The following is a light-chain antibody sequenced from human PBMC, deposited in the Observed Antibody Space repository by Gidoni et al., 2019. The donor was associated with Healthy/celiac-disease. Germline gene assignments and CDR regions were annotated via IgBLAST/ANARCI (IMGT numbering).Light chain of an antibody. V-gene: IGKV1-6*01. CDR1: QGIRND. J-gene: IGKJ4*01. CDR2: AAS. Sequence: AIQMTQSPSSLSASVGDRVTITCRASQGIRNDLGWYQQKPGKAPKLLIYAASSLQSGVPSRFRGSGSGPDFTLTISSLQPEDFATYYCLQDYNYPLTFGGGTKVEIK. CDR3: LQDYNYPLT.